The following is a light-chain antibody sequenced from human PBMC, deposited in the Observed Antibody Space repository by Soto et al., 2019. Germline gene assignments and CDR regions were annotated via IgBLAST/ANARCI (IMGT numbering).Light chain of an antibody. CDR2: TAS. CDR3: QQRSTWPPWT. Sequence: EIVLTQSPATLSLSPGERATLSCRASQSVSNYLAWYQQKPDQAPRLLIYTASNRATGIPARFSGSGSGTDFTLTISSLEPEDFAVYYCQQRSTWPPWTFGQGTKVEIK. V-gene: IGKV3-11*01. J-gene: IGKJ1*01. CDR1: QSVSNY.